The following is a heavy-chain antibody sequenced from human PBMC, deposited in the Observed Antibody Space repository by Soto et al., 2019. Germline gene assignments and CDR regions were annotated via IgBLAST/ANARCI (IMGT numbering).Heavy chain of an antibody. V-gene: IGHV4-31*03. CDR2: IYYSGST. Sequence: SETLSLTCTVCGGCICGGGYYLIWIRQHPGKGLEWIGYIYYSGSTYYNPSLKSRVSISVDTSKNQFSLKLSYVTAADTAVYYCASGYYYDSSPYWFDPWAQGTLVTVSS. J-gene: IGHJ5*02. CDR1: GGCICGGGYY. D-gene: IGHD3-22*01. CDR3: ASGYYYDSSPYWFDP.